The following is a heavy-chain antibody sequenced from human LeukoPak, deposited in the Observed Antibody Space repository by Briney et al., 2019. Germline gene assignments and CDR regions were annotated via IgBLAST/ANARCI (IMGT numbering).Heavy chain of an antibody. CDR3: ARRWSYYDSSGYFDY. Sequence: GGSLRLSCAASALTFSSYSMNWVRQAPGKGLEWVSSISSSSSHIYYADSVKGRFTISRDNAKNSLYLQMNSLRAEDTAVYYCARRWSYYDSSGYFDYWGQGTLVTVSS. J-gene: IGHJ4*02. CDR1: ALTFSSYS. CDR2: ISSSSSHI. D-gene: IGHD3-22*01. V-gene: IGHV3-21*01.